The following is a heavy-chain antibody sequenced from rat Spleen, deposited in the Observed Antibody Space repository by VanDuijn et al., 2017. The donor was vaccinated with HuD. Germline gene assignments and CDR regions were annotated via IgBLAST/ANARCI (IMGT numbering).Heavy chain of an antibody. CDR1: GFTFSDYY. J-gene: IGHJ2*01. D-gene: IGHD1-11*01. V-gene: IGHV5-20*01. Sequence: EVHLVESGGGLVKPGRSLKLSCAASGFTFSDYYMAWVRQAPTKGLEWVASISYDGGGTYYRDAVKGRFTISRDNAKSTLSLQMDSLRSEDTATYYCARRHYGYTDYFDYWGQGVMVPVSS. CDR2: ISYDGGGT. CDR3: ARRHYGYTDYFDY.